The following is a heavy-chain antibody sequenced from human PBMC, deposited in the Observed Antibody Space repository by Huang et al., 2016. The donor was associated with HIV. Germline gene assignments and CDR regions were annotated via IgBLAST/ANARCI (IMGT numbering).Heavy chain of an antibody. CDR1: GGSIRSANYY. V-gene: IGHV4-39*02. CDR3: ARLPGSITMIRGVITDPY. J-gene: IGHJ4*02. D-gene: IGHD3-10*01. CDR2: IDYSGST. Sequence: QLQLQESGPGLVKPSETLSLTCTVSGGSIRSANYYWGWIRQPPGKGLEWIGSIDYSGSTYYNPSLKRRVTITVYTSKNHFSLRMRSVTAADTAVYYCARLPGSITMIRGVITDPYWGQGTLVTVSS.